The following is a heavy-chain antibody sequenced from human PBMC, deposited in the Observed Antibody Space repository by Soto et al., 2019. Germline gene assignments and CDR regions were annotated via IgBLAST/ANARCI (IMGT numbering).Heavy chain of an antibody. CDR2: IYYSGST. D-gene: IGHD3-10*01. CDR3: ARVTMVRGKYYFDY. V-gene: IGHV4-31*03. CDR1: GGSISSGGYY. Sequence: SETLSLTCTVSGGSISSGGYYWSWIRQHPGNGLEWIGYIYYSGSTYYNPSLKSRVTISVDTSKNQFSLKLSSVTAADTAVYYCARVTMVRGKYYFDYWGQGTLVTVSS. J-gene: IGHJ4*02.